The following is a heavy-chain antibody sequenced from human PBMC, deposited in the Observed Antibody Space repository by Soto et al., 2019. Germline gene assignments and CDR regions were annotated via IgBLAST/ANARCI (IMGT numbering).Heavy chain of an antibody. J-gene: IGHJ2*01. CDR1: GFTFSSYA. CDR2: ISGSGGST. V-gene: IGHV3-23*01. CDR3: ANPPFPAEKRNYWYFDL. D-gene: IGHD1-1*01. Sequence: GGSLRLSCAASGFTFSSYAMSWVRQAPGKGLEWVSAISGSGGSTYYADSVKGRFTISRDNSKNTLYLQMNSLRAEDTAVYYCANPPFPAEKRNYWYFDLWGRGTLVTVSS.